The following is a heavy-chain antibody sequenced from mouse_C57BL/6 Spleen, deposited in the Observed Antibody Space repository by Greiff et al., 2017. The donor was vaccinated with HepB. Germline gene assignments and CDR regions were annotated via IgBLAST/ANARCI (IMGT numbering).Heavy chain of an antibody. D-gene: IGHD1-1*01. CDR3: ARGYYGSSDYFDY. V-gene: IGHV5-4*03. J-gene: IGHJ2*01. Sequence: EVKLMESGGGLVKPGGSLKLSCAASGFTFSSYAMSWVRQTPEKRLEWVATISDGGSYTYYPDNVKGRFTISRDNAKNNLYLQMSHLKSEDTAMYYCARGYYGSSDYFDYWGQGTTLTVSS. CDR1: GFTFSSYA. CDR2: ISDGGSYT.